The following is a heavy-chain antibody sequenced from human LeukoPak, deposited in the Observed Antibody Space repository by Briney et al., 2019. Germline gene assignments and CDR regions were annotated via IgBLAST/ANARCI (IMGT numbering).Heavy chain of an antibody. Sequence: ASLKVSCKASGYSFTNYAISWVRQAPGQGLEWMGCIRTYNGDTNYAQKIQGRVTMTTDTSTSTAYMELRSLRSDGTAVYYCASERIRTPYYGMDVWGQGTTVTVSS. V-gene: IGHV1-18*01. D-gene: IGHD1-14*01. CDR1: GYSFTNYA. J-gene: IGHJ6*02. CDR3: ASERIRTPYYGMDV. CDR2: IRTYNGDT.